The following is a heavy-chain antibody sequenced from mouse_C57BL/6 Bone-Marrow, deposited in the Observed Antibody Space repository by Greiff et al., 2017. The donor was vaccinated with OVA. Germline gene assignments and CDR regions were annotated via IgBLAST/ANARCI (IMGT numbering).Heavy chain of an antibody. Sequence: QVQLQQPGAELVMPGASVKLSCKASGYTFTSYWMHWVKQRPGQGLEWIGEIDPSDSYTNYNQKFKGKSTLTVDKSSSTAYMQLSSLTSEDSAVYYCARYYSNYQAWFAYWGQGTLVTVSA. V-gene: IGHV1-69*01. CDR2: IDPSDSYT. CDR3: ARYYSNYQAWFAY. J-gene: IGHJ3*01. D-gene: IGHD2-5*01. CDR1: GYTFTSYW.